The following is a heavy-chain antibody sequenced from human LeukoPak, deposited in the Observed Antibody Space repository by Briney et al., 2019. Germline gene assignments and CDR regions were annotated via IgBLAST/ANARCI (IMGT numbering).Heavy chain of an antibody. Sequence: GGSLRLSCAASGFTFSSYGMHWVRQAPGKGLEWVAVISYDGSNKYYADSVKGRFTISRDNSKNTLYLQMNSLRAEDTAVYYCARGTYSSGWYVEALSRSLYWGQGTLVTVSS. V-gene: IGHV3-30*03. CDR1: GFTFSSYG. D-gene: IGHD6-19*01. J-gene: IGHJ4*02. CDR3: ARGTYSSGWYVEALSRSLY. CDR2: ISYDGSNK.